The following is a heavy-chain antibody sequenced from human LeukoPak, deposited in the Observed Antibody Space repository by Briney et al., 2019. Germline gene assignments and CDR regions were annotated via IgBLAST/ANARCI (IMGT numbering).Heavy chain of an antibody. CDR2: IKQDGTEK. J-gene: IGHJ6*03. D-gene: IGHD2-15*01. V-gene: IGHV3-7*01. Sequence: GGSLRLSCAASGFTFSNYWMSWVRQAPGKGLEWVAHIKQDGTEKYYVDSVKGRFTISRDNAKNSLYLQMNSLRAEDTAVYYCARDLSYPYCSGGSCYSPHYYYMDVWGKGTTVTVSS. CDR1: GFTFSNYW. CDR3: ARDLSYPYCSGGSCYSPHYYYMDV.